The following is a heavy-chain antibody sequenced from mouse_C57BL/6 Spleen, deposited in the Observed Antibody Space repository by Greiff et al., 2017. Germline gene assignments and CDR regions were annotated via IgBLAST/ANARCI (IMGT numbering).Heavy chain of an antibody. D-gene: IGHD1-1*01. J-gene: IGHJ2*01. CDR1: GYTFTSYG. CDR2: IYPRSGNT. Sequence: VQLQQSGAELARPGASVKLSCKASGYTFTSYGISWVKQRTGQGLEWIGEIYPRSGNTYYNEKFKGKATLTADKSSSTAYMELRSLTSEDSAVYFCARRATVVEREYYFDYWGQGTTLTVSS. V-gene: IGHV1-81*01. CDR3: ARRATVVEREYYFDY.